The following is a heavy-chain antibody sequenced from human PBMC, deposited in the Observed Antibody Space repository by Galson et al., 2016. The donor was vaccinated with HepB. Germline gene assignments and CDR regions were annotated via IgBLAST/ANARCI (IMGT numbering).Heavy chain of an antibody. J-gene: IGHJ5*02. Sequence: SLRLSCASSGFIFSSYAMSWVRQAPGKGLEWVSTIIGGGGSTYYTDSVKGRFTISRDNSKNTLYLQVSSLRAEDTAVYYCARVPKESGYLYPGVFDAWGQGTLVTVSP. D-gene: IGHD5-12*01. CDR1: GFIFSSYA. CDR3: ARVPKESGYLYPGVFDA. V-gene: IGHV3-23*01. CDR2: IIGGGGST.